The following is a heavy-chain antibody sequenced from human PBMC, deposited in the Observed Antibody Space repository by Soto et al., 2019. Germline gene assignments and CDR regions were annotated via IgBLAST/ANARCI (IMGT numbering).Heavy chain of an antibody. CDR2: ISGDGSST. CDR1: GFTFSSYW. D-gene: IGHD3-22*01. CDR3: TRPRYDGSGTPFDH. Sequence: EVQLVESGGGLVQPGGSLRLSCADSGFTFSSYWRHWVRQAPGKGLVWVSRISGDGSSTTYADSVKGRFIISRDNAKNTLYLQMNRLRGVDTAVYYCTRPRYDGSGTPFDHWGQGTLVTVSS. V-gene: IGHV3-74*01. J-gene: IGHJ4*02.